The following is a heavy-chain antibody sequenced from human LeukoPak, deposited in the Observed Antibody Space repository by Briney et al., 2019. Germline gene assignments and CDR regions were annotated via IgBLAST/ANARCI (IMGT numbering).Heavy chain of an antibody. Sequence: SETLSLTCAVYGGSFSGYYWSWIRQPPGKGLEWIGEINHSGSTNYNPSLKSRVTISVDTSKNQFSLKLSSVTAADTAVYYCARGSPYYYDSSGYCYWGQGTLVTVSS. CDR1: GGSFSGYY. J-gene: IGHJ4*02. D-gene: IGHD3-22*01. V-gene: IGHV4-34*01. CDR2: INHSGST. CDR3: ARGSPYYYDSSGYCY.